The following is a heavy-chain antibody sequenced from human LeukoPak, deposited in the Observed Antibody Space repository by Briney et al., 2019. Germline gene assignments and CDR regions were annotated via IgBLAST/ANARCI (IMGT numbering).Heavy chain of an antibody. CDR1: GGTFSSYV. V-gene: IGHV1-69*13. CDR2: IIPIFGTT. D-gene: IGHD6-6*01. CDR3: ARPKGWSSSFLIPTNNWFDP. J-gene: IGHJ5*02. Sequence: GASVKVSCKAFGGTFSSYVINWVRQAPGQGLEWMGGIIPIFGTTNYAQKFQGRVTITEDESTNTVYMELSSLRSEDTAVYYCARPKGWSSSFLIPTNNWFDPWGQGTLVTVSS.